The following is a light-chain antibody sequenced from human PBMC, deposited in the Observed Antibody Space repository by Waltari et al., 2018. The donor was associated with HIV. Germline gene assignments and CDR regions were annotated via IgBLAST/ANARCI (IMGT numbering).Light chain of an antibody. CDR3: QHYGSSPIT. CDR2: GAS. V-gene: IGKV3-20*01. Sequence: EIVLTQSPATLSLSPGEGAVLSCRASQSVSNSYLAWYQQKVGTAPSLLIYGASRRASGIPDRFSGSGSGTDFTLTISGLEPEDFAVYYCQHYGSSPITFGQGTKVEIK. J-gene: IGKJ1*01. CDR1: QSVSNSY.